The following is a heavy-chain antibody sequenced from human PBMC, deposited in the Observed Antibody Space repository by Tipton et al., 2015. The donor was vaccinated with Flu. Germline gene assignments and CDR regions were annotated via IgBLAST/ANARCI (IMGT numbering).Heavy chain of an antibody. CDR3: ARRDYSNYVSEPKNWFDP. J-gene: IGHJ5*02. CDR1: DGSLSRYF. Sequence: TLSLTCTVHDGSLSRYFWGWIRQPPGKGLEWIGNVHRSGSPYYNPSLRSRVTMTVDGAKNQFSLRLASVTATDTAVYYCARRDYSNYVSEPKNWFDPWGQGTLVTVSS. V-gene: IGHV4-59*08. D-gene: IGHD6-13*01. CDR2: VHRSGSP.